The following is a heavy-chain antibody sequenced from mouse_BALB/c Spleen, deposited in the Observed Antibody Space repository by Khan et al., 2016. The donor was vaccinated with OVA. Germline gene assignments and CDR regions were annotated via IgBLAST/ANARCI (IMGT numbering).Heavy chain of an antibody. CDR1: GYTFTNYG. D-gene: IGHD6-1*01. J-gene: IGHJ1*01. V-gene: IGHV9-3-1*01. Sequence: QIQLVQSGPELKKPGETVKISCKASGYTFTNYGMNWVKQAPGKGLKWMGWINTYTGEPTYADDFKGRFALSLETSANTAYLQINNLKNEDTATFFCARSASYWFFDGWGAGTTVTVSS. CDR3: ARSASYWFFDG. CDR2: INTYTGEP.